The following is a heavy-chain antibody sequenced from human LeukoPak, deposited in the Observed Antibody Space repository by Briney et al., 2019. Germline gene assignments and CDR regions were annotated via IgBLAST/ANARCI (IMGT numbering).Heavy chain of an antibody. D-gene: IGHD6-13*01. CDR2: IYYSGST. J-gene: IGHJ6*02. V-gene: IGHV4-59*08. Sequence: KPSETLSLTCTVSGGSISSYYWSWIRQPPGKGLEWIGYIYYSGSTNHNPSLKSRVTISVDTSKSQFSLKLSYVTAADTAVYYCASSIAAGADYYYGMDVWGQGTPVTVSS. CDR3: ASSIAAGADYYYGMDV. CDR1: GGSISSYY.